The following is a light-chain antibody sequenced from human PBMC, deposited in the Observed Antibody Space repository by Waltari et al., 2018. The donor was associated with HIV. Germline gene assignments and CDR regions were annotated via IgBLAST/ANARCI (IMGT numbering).Light chain of an antibody. CDR1: QSVGTK. CDR2: DAS. J-gene: IGKJ2*01. CDR3: QQYKTWPYT. Sequence: EIVMTQSPGTLSVSPGERATVPCRASQSVGTKLAWYQYKIGQAPRLLIYDASTKTTQNPSRFSGTGSGTEFTLIISSLQSEDFEEYYCQQYKTWPYTFGQGTRLEIK. V-gene: IGKV3-15*01.